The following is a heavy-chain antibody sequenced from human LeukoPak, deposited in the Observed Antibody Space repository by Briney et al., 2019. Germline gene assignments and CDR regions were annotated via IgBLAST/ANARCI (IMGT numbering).Heavy chain of an antibody. D-gene: IGHD5-18*01. V-gene: IGHV4-34*01. Sequence: SETLSLTCAVYGGSFRGYYWSWIRQPPGKGLEWIGEINHSGSTNYNPSLKSRVTISVDTSKNQFSLKLSSVTAADTAVYYCARHKIRRYSYGPGAFDIWGQGTMVTVSS. CDR2: INHSGST. CDR3: ARHKIRRYSYGPGAFDI. CDR1: GGSFRGYY. J-gene: IGHJ3*02.